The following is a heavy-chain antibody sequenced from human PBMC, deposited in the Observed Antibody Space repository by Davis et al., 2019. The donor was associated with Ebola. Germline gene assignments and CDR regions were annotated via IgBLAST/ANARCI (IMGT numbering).Heavy chain of an antibody. CDR2: ISGSGGST. CDR3: AKETNYYMDV. CDR1: GFTFSSYA. V-gene: IGHV3-23*01. J-gene: IGHJ6*03. Sequence: GKSLKISCAASGFTFSSYAMSWVRQAPGKGLEWVSGISGSGGSTKGRFIISRDNSKNTLYLQMNRLRAEDTAVYYCAKETNYYMDVWGKGTTVTVSS.